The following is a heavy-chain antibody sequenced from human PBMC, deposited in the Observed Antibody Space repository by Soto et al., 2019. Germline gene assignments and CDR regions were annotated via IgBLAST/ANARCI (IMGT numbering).Heavy chain of an antibody. V-gene: IGHV1-2*02. CDR1: GYTFTGYY. D-gene: IGHD6-19*01. CDR3: ARDPLFTSGWYYFDY. CDR2: INPNSGGT. Sequence: EASVKVSCKASGYTFTGYYMHWVRQAPGQGLEWMGWINPNSGGTNYAQKFQGRVTMTRDTSISTAYMELSRLRSDDTAVYYCARDPLFTSGWYYFDYWGQGTLVTVSS. J-gene: IGHJ4*02.